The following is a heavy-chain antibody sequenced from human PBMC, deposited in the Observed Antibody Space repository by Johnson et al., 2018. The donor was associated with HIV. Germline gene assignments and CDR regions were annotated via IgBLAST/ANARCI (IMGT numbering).Heavy chain of an antibody. Sequence: QVQLVESGGGVVQPGGSLRLSCAASGFTFSSYGMHWVRQAPGTGLEWVAFIRYDGSNKYYADSVKGRFTISRDNSKNTLYLQMNSLRAEDTAVYYCAKGGGLLSAFDIWGQGTMVTVSS. J-gene: IGHJ3*02. CDR3: AKGGGLLSAFDI. D-gene: IGHD2-2*01. V-gene: IGHV3-30*02. CDR1: GFTFSSYG. CDR2: IRYDGSNK.